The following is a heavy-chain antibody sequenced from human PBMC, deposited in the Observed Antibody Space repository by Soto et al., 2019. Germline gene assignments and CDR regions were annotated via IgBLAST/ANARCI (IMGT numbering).Heavy chain of an antibody. Sequence: SVKVSCKASGFTFTSSAVQWVRQARGQRLEWIGWIVVGSGNTNYAQKFQERVTITRDMSTSTAYMELSSLRSEDTAVYYCAASDYGGNPIDYWGQGTLFTVSS. CDR3: AASDYGGNPIDY. D-gene: IGHD4-17*01. CDR2: IVVGSGNT. J-gene: IGHJ4*02. CDR1: GFTFTSSA. V-gene: IGHV1-58*01.